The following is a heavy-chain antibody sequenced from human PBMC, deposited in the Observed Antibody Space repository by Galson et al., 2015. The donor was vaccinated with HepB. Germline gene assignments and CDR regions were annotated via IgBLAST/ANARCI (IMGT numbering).Heavy chain of an antibody. CDR2: ISNSGGST. CDR3: VKGPGSAHLRNWFAP. J-gene: IGHJ5*02. D-gene: IGHD3-16*01. Sequence: SLRLSCAASGFTFSSYAMRWVRQAPGKGLEWVSAISNSGGSTYYADSVKGRFTIANDNSKNTLSPQMSSLSAEYPAVYYRVKGPGSAHLRNWFAPWGQGTLVTVSS. CDR1: GFTFSSYA. V-gene: IGHV3-23*01.